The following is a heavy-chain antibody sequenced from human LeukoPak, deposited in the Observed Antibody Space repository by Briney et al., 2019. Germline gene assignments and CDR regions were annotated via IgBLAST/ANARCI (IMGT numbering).Heavy chain of an antibody. CDR1: GGSISSGGYY. CDR3: ARFWEGFDY. J-gene: IGHJ4*02. CDR2: IYHSGST. Sequence: SETLSLTCTVSGGSISSGGYYWSWIRQPPGKGLEWIGYIYHSGSTYYNPSLKSRVTISVDRSKNQFSLKLSSVTAADTAVYYCARFWEGFDYWGQGTLVTVSS. V-gene: IGHV4-30-2*01. D-gene: IGHD3-10*01.